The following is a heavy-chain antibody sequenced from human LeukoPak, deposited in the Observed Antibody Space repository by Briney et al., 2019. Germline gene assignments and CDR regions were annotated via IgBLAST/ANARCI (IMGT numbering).Heavy chain of an antibody. Sequence: PGGSLRLSCAASGFTFSSYWMSWVRQAPGKGLEWVANIKQDGSEKYYVDSVKGRFTFSRDNAKNSLYLQLNSLRADDTAVYFCARERGGDLPQARAFDIWGQGQWSPSLQ. CDR2: IKQDGSEK. CDR1: GFTFSSYW. J-gene: IGHJ3*02. V-gene: IGHV3-7*01. CDR3: ARERGGDLPQARAFDI. D-gene: IGHD4-17*01.